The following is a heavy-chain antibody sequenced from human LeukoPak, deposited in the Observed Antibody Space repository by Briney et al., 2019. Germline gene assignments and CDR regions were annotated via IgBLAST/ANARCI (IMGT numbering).Heavy chain of an antibody. V-gene: IGHV3-74*01. CDR1: GFTFSSYW. J-gene: IGHJ4*02. D-gene: IGHD4-17*01. CDR2: INSDGSST. CDR3: ARVVATTVFYFDH. Sequence: GGSLRLSCAASGFTFSSYWMYWVRQVPGKGLVWVSRINSDGSSTSYADSVKGRFTISRDNAKNTLYLQMNSLRAEDTAVYFCARVVATTVFYFDHWGQGTLVTVSS.